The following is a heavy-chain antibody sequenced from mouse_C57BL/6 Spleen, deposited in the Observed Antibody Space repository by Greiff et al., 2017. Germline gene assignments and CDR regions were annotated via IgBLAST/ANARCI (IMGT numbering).Heavy chain of an antibody. CDR2: ISSGGSYT. Sequence: DVMLVESGGDLVKPGGSLKLSCAASGFTFSSYGMSWVRQTPDKRLEWVATISSGGSYTYYPDSVKGRFTISRDNAKNTLYLQMSSLKSDDTAMYYCTRQGGYYFDYWGQGTTLTVSS. V-gene: IGHV5-6*02. CDR3: TRQGGYYFDY. CDR1: GFTFSSYG. J-gene: IGHJ2*01.